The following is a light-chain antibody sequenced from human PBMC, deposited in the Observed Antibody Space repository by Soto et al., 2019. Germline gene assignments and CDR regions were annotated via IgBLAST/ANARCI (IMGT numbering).Light chain of an antibody. Sequence: VLTQSPATLSVSPGERATLSCRASQSVSTSLAWYQQKPGQAPRLLIFVASTRATGIPARFSGSGSGTEFTLTISSLQSEDFAVYYCQQDYNWPWTFGQGTKVDIK. CDR2: VAS. J-gene: IGKJ1*01. CDR1: QSVSTS. CDR3: QQDYNWPWT. V-gene: IGKV3-15*01.